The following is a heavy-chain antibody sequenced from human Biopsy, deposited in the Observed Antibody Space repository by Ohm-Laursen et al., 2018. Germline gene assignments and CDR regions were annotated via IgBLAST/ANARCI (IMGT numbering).Heavy chain of an antibody. CDR3: AEGDWIYYFDY. D-gene: IGHD2-21*02. CDR2: TDGSGSST. Sequence: SLRLSCAASGFTFSNYAMTWVRQAPGKGLEWVSGTDGSGSSTYYADSVKGRFTISRDNSKNTLYLQMNSLRAEDTAVYYCAEGDWIYYFDYWGQGTLVTVSS. CDR1: GFTFSNYA. V-gene: IGHV3-23*05. J-gene: IGHJ4*02.